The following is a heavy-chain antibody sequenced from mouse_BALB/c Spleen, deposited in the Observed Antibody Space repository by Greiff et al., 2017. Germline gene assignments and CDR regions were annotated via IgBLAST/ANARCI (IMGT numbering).Heavy chain of an antibody. D-gene: IGHD2-1*01. Sequence: EVKLMESGGGLVKPGGSLKLSCAASGFTFSSYTMSWVRQTPEKRLEWVAYISNGGGSTYYPDTVKGRFTISRDNAKNTLYLQMSSLKSEDTAMYYCARQAYYGNYDYWGQGTTLTVSS. V-gene: IGHV5-12-2*01. CDR1: GFTFSSYT. CDR3: ARQAYYGNYDY. J-gene: IGHJ2*01. CDR2: ISNGGGST.